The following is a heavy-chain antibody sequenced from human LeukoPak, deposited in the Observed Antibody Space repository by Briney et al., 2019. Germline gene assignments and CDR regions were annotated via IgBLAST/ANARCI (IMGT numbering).Heavy chain of an antibody. CDR2: SYHSGST. CDR3: ARGSDYYYYYYMDV. V-gene: IGHV4-38-2*02. J-gene: IGHJ6*03. CDR1: GYSISSCYY. Sequence: PSETLSLTCTVSGYSISSCYYWGWIRQPPGKGLEWIGSSYHSGSTYYNPSLKSRFTISVDTSKNQLSLKLSSVTAADTAVYYCARGSDYYYYYYMDVWGKGTTVTVS. D-gene: IGHD1-26*01.